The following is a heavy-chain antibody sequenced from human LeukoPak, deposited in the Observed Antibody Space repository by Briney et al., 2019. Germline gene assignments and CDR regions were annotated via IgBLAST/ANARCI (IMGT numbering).Heavy chain of an antibody. Sequence: SETLSLTCAVSGGSISSSNWWSWVRQPPGKGLEWIGEIYHSGSTDYNPSLKSRVTISVDTSKNQFSLNLTSVTAADTAVYYCAKTYGSGSGYFDYWGQGTLVTVSS. V-gene: IGHV4-4*02. CDR1: GGSISSSNW. CDR2: IYHSGST. CDR3: AKTYGSGSGYFDY. D-gene: IGHD3-10*01. J-gene: IGHJ4*02.